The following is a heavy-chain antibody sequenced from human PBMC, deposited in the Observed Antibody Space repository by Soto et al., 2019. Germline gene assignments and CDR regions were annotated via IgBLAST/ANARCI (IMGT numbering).Heavy chain of an antibody. CDR1: GYSFTSYW. J-gene: IGHJ6*02. D-gene: IGHD3-3*01. CDR2: IYPGDSDT. V-gene: IGHV5-51*01. CDR3: ARQPKTISSYYYYGMDV. Sequence: RGESLKISCKGSGYSFTSYWIGWVRQMPGKGLEWMGIIYPGDSDTRYSPSFQGQVTISADKSISTAYLQWSSLKASDTAMYYCARQPKTISSYYYYGMDVWGQGTTVTVSS.